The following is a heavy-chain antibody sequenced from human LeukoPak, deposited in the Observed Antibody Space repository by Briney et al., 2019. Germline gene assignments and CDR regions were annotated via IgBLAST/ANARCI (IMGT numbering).Heavy chain of an antibody. J-gene: IGHJ3*02. V-gene: IGHV2-70*11. CDR2: IDWDDDK. D-gene: IGHD3-22*01. CDR3: ARLYYYDSSGSNAFDI. Sequence: SGPTLVNPTQTLTLTCTFSGFSLSTSGMCVSWIRQPPGKALEWLARIDWDDDKYYSTSLKTRLTISKDTSKNQVVLTMTNMDPVDTATYYCARLYYYDSSGSNAFDIWGQGTMVTVSS. CDR1: GFSLSTSGMC.